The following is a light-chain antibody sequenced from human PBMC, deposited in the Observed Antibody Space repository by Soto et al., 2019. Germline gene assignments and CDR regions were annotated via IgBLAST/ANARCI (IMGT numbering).Light chain of an antibody. CDR3: QQYGGSPLT. CDR2: GAS. Sequence: EIVLTQSPGTLSLSPGERATLSCRASQSASSSYLAWYQQKPGQAPRLLIYGASSRATGIPDRFSGSGSGTDFNLTISRLEPEDFAVYYCQQYGGSPLTFGGGTKVEIK. CDR1: QSASSSY. J-gene: IGKJ4*01. V-gene: IGKV3-20*01.